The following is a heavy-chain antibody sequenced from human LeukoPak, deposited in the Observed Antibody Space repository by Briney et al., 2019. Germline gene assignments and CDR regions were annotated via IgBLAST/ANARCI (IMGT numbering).Heavy chain of an antibody. CDR3: ARGGYSGSYYSFS. CDR1: GFRFSDYW. V-gene: IGHV3-74*01. Sequence: GGSLRLSCAASGFRFSDYWMHWVRQGPGKGPEWLSRTSKDGSDTFYADAAKGRFTASRDNAKNTVYLQVTNVRPEDTAVCFCARGGYSGSYYSFSWGQGTLVTVAS. D-gene: IGHD4-11*01. J-gene: IGHJ4*02. CDR2: TSKDGSDT.